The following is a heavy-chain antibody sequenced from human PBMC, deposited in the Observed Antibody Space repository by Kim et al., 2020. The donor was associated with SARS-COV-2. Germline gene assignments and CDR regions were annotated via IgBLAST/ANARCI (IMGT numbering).Heavy chain of an antibody. CDR3: GSNKGWELLPGYYFDY. Sequence: SETLSLTCTVSGGSISSSSYYWGWIRQPPGKGLEWIGSIYYSGSTYYNPSLKSRVTISVDTSKNQFSLKLSSVTAADTAVYYCGSNKGWELLPGYYFDYWGQGTLVTVSS. CDR2: IYYSGST. J-gene: IGHJ4*02. V-gene: IGHV4-39*01. CDR1: GGSISSSSYY. D-gene: IGHD1-26*01.